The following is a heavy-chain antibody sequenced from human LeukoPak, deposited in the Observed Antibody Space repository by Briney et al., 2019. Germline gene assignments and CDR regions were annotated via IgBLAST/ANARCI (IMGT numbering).Heavy chain of an antibody. Sequence: ASVKVSRKASGYTFTSYGISWVRQAPGQGLEWMGWISAYNGNTNYAQKLQGRVTMTTDTSTSTAYMELRSLRSDDTAVYYCAGIYDSSGYYDYWGQGTLVTVSS. D-gene: IGHD3-22*01. CDR1: GYTFTSYG. V-gene: IGHV1-18*01. J-gene: IGHJ4*02. CDR2: ISAYNGNT. CDR3: AGIYDSSGYYDY.